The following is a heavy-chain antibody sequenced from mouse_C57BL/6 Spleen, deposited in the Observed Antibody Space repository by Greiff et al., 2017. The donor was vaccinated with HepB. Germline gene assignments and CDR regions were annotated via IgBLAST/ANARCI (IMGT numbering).Heavy chain of an antibody. V-gene: IGHV1-82*01. J-gene: IGHJ3*01. CDR1: GYAFSSSW. CDR3: ATPDSSGYWFAY. D-gene: IGHD3-2*02. Sequence: QVTLKVSGPELVKPGASVKISCKASGYAFSSSWMNWVKQRPGKGLEWIGRIYPGDGDTNYNGKFKGKATLTADKSSSTAYMQLSSLTSEDSAVYFCATPDSSGYWFAYWGQGTLVTVSA. CDR2: IYPGDGDT.